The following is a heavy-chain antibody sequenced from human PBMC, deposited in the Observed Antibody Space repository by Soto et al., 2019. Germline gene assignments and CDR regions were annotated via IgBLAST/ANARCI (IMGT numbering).Heavy chain of an antibody. CDR2: IYHSGST. V-gene: IGHV4-39*07. CDR3: ARIGLGYCSGGSCHTVDY. J-gene: IGHJ4*02. D-gene: IGHD2-15*01. Sequence: SETLSLTCTVSGGSVSSSSYYWSWVRQPPGKGLEWIGEIYHSGSTNYNPSLKSRVTISVDKSKNQFSLKLSSVTAADTAVYYCARIGLGYCSGGSCHTVDYWGQGTLVTVSS. CDR1: GGSVSSSSYY.